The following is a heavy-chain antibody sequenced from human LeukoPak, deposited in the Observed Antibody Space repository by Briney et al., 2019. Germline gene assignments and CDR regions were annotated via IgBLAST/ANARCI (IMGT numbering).Heavy chain of an antibody. D-gene: IGHD3-10*01. V-gene: IGHV3-11*01. Sequence: GGSLRLSCAASGFTFSDFYMGWIRQAPGKGLECVAYISSGGYNIHYADSVKGRFTISRDDAQNSLILQMNSLTAEDTAVFYCARGSRYGSGSHFDFWGQGTLVTVSS. CDR3: ARGSRYGSGSHFDF. CDR1: GFTFSDFY. CDR2: ISSGGYNI. J-gene: IGHJ4*02.